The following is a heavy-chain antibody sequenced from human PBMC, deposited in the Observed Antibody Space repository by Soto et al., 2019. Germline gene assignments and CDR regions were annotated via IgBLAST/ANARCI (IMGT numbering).Heavy chain of an antibody. Sequence: QVQLVESGGGVVQPGRSLRLSCAASGFTFSSYAMHWVRQAPGKGLEWVAVISYDGSNKYYAGSVKGRFTISRDNSKNTLYLQMNSLRAEDTAVYYCARDSPTTWGQGTLVTVSS. CDR2: ISYDGSNK. CDR3: ARDSPTT. V-gene: IGHV3-30-3*01. J-gene: IGHJ4*02. CDR1: GFTFSSYA. D-gene: IGHD4-17*01.